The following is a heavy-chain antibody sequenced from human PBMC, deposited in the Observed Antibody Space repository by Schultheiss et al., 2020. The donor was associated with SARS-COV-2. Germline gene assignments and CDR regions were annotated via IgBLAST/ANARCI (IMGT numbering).Heavy chain of an antibody. J-gene: IGHJ6*02. CDR2: IYTSGST. CDR1: GGSISSYY. Sequence: SQTLSLTCTVSGGSISSYYWSWIRQPAGKGLEWIGRIYTSGSTNYNPSLKSRVTMSVDTSKNQFSLKLSSVTAADTAVYYCANGLSGPYDFWSGYYPYYYYGMDVWGQGTTVTVSS. D-gene: IGHD3-3*01. CDR3: ANGLSGPYDFWSGYYPYYYYGMDV. V-gene: IGHV4-4*07.